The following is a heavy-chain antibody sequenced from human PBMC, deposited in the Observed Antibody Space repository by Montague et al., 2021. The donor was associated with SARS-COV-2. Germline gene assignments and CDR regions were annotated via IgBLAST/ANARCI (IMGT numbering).Heavy chain of an antibody. CDR2: IYHSGST. D-gene: IGHD3-3*01. CDR3: ARAQKTISGMLIPPYYFDF. V-gene: IGHV4-4*02. CDR1: GHSIWSSDW. J-gene: IGHJ4*02. Sequence: SETLSLPCSVSGHSIWSSDWWTWVRQPPGKGLEWIGEIYHSGSTTYNPSLKSRVTISVDKSKNQFSLTLTSLTAADTAVYYCARAQKTISGMLIPPYYFDFWGQGTLVTVSS.